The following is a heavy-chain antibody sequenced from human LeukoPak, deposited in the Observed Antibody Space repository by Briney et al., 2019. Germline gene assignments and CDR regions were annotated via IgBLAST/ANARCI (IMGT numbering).Heavy chain of an antibody. J-gene: IGHJ4*02. D-gene: IGHD4-17*01. Sequence: GGSLRLSCAASGFTFSSYSMNWVRQAPGKGLEWVSSISSSSSYIYYADSVKGRFTISRDNAKNSLYLQMNSLRAEDTAVYYCARADGDFLGPFLVDYWGQGTLVTVSS. CDR1: GFTFSSYS. CDR3: ARADGDFLGPFLVDY. CDR2: ISSSSSYI. V-gene: IGHV3-21*01.